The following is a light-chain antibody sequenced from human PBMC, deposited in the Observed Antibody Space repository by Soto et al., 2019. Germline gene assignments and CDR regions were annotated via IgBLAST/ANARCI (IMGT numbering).Light chain of an antibody. CDR1: QTVRNNY. J-gene: IGKJ4*01. CDR3: QQFSSYPLT. CDR2: DAS. V-gene: IGKV3-20*01. Sequence: EFVLTQAPGTLSLSPGERATLSCRVSQTVRNNYFAWYQQRPGQAPRLLIYDASSRATGIPDRLSGGGSGTDFTLTISRLEAEDFAVYYCQQFSSYPLTFGGGTKVDIK.